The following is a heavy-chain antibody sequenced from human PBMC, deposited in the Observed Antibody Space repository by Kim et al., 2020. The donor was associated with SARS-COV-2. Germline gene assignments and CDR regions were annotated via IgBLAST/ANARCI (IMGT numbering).Heavy chain of an antibody. J-gene: IGHJ4*02. V-gene: IGHV3-74*03. CDR3: ARGGQEPVDY. D-gene: IGHD1-1*01. Sequence: TYADSVRGRLIISRDNAKNTLYLEMHGLRGEDTGLYYCARGGQEPVDYWGQGTLVTVSS.